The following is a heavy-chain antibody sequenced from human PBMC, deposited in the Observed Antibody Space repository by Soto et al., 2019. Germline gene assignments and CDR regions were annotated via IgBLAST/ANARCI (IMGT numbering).Heavy chain of an antibody. V-gene: IGHV3-30-3*01. D-gene: IGHD6-6*01. CDR1: GFTFSSYA. Sequence: QVQLVESGGGVVQPGRSLRLSCAASGFTFSSYAMHWVRQAPGKGLEWVAVISYDGSNKYYADSVKGRFTISRDNSKNTLYLQMNSLRAEDTAVYYCARPWDSSSWYCFDYWGQGTLVTVSS. CDR2: ISYDGSNK. CDR3: ARPWDSSSWYCFDY. J-gene: IGHJ4*02.